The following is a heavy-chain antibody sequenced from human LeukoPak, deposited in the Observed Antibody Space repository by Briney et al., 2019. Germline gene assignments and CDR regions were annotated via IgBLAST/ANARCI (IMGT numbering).Heavy chain of an antibody. CDR1: GFTFSSYA. CDR3: AKDIVVSRAGYSSGWYGDY. Sequence: PGVSLRLSCADSGFTFSSYAMSWVRQAPGKGLEWVSAISGSGGSTYYADSVKGRFTISRDNSKNTLYLQMNSLRAEDTAVYYCAKDIVVSRAGYSSGWYGDYWGQGTLVTVSS. CDR2: ISGSGGST. D-gene: IGHD6-19*01. J-gene: IGHJ4*02. V-gene: IGHV3-23*01.